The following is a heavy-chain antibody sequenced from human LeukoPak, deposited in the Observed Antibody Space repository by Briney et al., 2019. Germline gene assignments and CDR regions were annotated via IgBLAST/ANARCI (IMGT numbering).Heavy chain of an antibody. V-gene: IGHV3-49*04. Sequence: GGSLRLSCAASGFTFSSYSMNWVRQAPGKGLEWVGFIRSKAYGGTTEYAASVKGRFTISRDDSKSIAYLQMNSLKTEDTAVYYCTRSAPGGYVVYYFDYWGQGTLVTVSS. CDR1: GFTFSSYS. CDR3: TRSAPGGYVVYYFDY. J-gene: IGHJ4*02. CDR2: IRSKAYGGTT. D-gene: IGHD5-12*01.